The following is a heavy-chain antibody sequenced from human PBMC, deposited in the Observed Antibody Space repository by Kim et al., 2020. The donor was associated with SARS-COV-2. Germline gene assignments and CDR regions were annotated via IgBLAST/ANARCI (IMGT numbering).Heavy chain of an antibody. V-gene: IGHV1-69*04. D-gene: IGHD3-9*01. CDR3: ASLSSYYDILTDY. Sequence: SVKVSCKASGCTFSSYAISWVRQAPGQGLEWMGRIIPILGIANYAQKFQGRVTITADKSTSTAYMELSSLRSEDTAVYYCASLSSYYDILTDYWGQGTLVTVSS. CDR1: GCTFSSYA. J-gene: IGHJ4*02. CDR2: IIPILGIA.